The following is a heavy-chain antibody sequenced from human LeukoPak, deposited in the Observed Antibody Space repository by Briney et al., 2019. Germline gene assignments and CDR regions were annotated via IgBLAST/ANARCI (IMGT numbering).Heavy chain of an antibody. J-gene: IGHJ4*02. CDR2: IRSKTNNYAT. V-gene: IGHV3-73*01. CDR1: GFIFSGSA. CDR3: LSLWSGSYTPV. Sequence: GGSLKLSCVASGFIFSGSALHWVRQTSGKGLEWVGHIRSKTNNYATGYAASVKGRFTISRDDSKNTAYVQMNSVKTEDTAVYYCLSLWSGSYTPVWGQGTLVTVSS. D-gene: IGHD3-3*01.